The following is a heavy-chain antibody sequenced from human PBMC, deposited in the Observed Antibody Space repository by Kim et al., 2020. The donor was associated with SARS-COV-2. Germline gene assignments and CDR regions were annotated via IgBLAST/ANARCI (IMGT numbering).Heavy chain of an antibody. V-gene: IGHV3-23*01. D-gene: IGHD3-16*01. CDR3: AKGGISGLGFDY. J-gene: IGHJ4*02. Sequence: YFADSVKGPFTNSRDKSKSTLYLQMNSLRAEDTAVYYCAKGGISGLGFDYWGQGTLVTVSS.